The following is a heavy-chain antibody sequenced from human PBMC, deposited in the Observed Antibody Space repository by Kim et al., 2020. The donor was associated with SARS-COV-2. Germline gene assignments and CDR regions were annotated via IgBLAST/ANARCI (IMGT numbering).Heavy chain of an antibody. CDR3: ARDQSLGGGTVDAFEV. V-gene: IGHV4-30-4*01. J-gene: IGHJ3*01. CDR2: IYYSGST. D-gene: IGHD2-8*02. Sequence: SETLSLTCTVSGGSISSGDSYWIWIRQPPGKGLEWIAYIYYSGSTYYNPSLKSRVTISVDTSKNQFSLKLSSVTAADTAVYYCARDQSLGGGTVDAFEVWGQGTMVTVSP. CDR1: GGSISSGDSY.